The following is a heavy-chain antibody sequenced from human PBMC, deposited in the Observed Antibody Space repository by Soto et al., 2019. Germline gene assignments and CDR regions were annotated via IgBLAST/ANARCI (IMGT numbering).Heavy chain of an antibody. CDR2: IMPLYAKS. V-gene: IGHV1-69*01. D-gene: IGHD1-20*01. CDR1: GGTFNTYT. CDR3: ASLNNWSSGDGRIDV. J-gene: IGHJ6*02. Sequence: QVQLVQSGAEVNKPGSSVKVSCKASGGTFNTYTISWVRQVPGQGLEWMGGIMPLYAKSTYAQTFQDRLMIAADEHTNTVYMELSSLRSEDTALYYCASLNNWSSGDGRIDVWGRGTAVSVSS.